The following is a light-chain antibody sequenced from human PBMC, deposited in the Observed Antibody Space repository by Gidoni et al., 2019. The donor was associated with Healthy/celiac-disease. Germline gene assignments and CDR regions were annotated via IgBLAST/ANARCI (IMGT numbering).Light chain of an antibody. Sequence: EIVMTQSPATLSVSPGERATLSCRASQSVSSNLAWYQQKPGQAPRLLIYGASTRATGIPARFSGSGSGTEFTLTISSRQSEDFAVYYCQQYNNGPLTFGGGTKVEIK. CDR1: QSVSSN. J-gene: IGKJ4*01. CDR3: QQYNNGPLT. V-gene: IGKV3-15*01. CDR2: GAS.